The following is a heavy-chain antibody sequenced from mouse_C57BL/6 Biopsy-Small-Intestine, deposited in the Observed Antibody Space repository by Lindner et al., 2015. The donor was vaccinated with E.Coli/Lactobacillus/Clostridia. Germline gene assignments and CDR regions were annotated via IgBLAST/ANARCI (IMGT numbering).Heavy chain of an antibody. V-gene: IGHV1-20*01. D-gene: IGHD1-1*02. J-gene: IGHJ2*01. CDR1: GYSFSVYF. CDR2: INPYNGDT. CDR3: ARVGYGDSCDY. Sequence: VQLQESGPELVKPGASVKMSCKASGYSFSVYFMNWVKQSHGKSLEWIGRINPYNGDTFYNQKFKGKATLTVDKSSSTAHMELRSLTSEDSALYYCARVGYGDSCDYWGQGTTLTVSS.